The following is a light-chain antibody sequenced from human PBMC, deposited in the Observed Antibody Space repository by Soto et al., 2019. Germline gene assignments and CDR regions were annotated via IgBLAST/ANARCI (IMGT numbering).Light chain of an antibody. CDR1: KNDVGGYNL. CDR2: EVT. Sequence: QSALTQPASVSGSPGQSVTISCTGTKNDVGGYNLVSWYQHHPGEAPKLVIYEVTNRPSRLSNRFSGSKSGNTASLTISGLQAEDEADYYCSSHAGSNAFYVFGTGTKVTVL. CDR3: SSHAGSNAFYV. J-gene: IGLJ1*01. V-gene: IGLV2-23*02.